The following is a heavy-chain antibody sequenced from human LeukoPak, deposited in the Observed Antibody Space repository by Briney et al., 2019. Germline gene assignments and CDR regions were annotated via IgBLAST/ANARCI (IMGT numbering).Heavy chain of an antibody. CDR1: GFTFSCYA. V-gene: IGHV3-23*01. CDR2: ISGGGGST. J-gene: IGHJ4*02. CDR3: AKVEHPLSYDFWSGPHDY. Sequence: PGGSLRLSCAASGFTFSCYAMSWVRQAPGKGLEWVSGISGGGGSTYYADSVKGRFTISRDNSKNTLYLQMNSLRAEDTAVYYCAKVEHPLSYDFWSGPHDYWGQGTLVTVSS. D-gene: IGHD3-3*01.